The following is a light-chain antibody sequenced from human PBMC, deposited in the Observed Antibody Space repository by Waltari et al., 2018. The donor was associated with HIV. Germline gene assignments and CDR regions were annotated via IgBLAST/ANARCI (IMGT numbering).Light chain of an antibody. Sequence: DIQMTQSPPSLSASVGATVNITCRASQFIGNHLNWYQQKSGKAPKLLIHAASSLQSGVPSGFSGSGSGTDFTLTISSLQAEDFATYYCQQSYSTPPTFGQGTRVDIK. CDR2: AAS. J-gene: IGKJ1*01. V-gene: IGKV1-39*01. CDR1: QFIGNH. CDR3: QQSYSTPPT.